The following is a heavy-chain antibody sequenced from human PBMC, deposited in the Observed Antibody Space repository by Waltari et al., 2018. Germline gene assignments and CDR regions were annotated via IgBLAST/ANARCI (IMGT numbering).Heavy chain of an antibody. V-gene: IGHV1-69*01. CDR2: IIPIVGTA. D-gene: IGHD6-13*01. J-gene: IGHJ6*03. CDR3: ARGDSSSWSPSPLYYYYYMDV. Sequence: QVQLVQSGAEVKKPGSSVKVSCKASGGTFSSYAISWVRQAPGQGLEWMGGIIPIVGTANYAQKFPGRVTITADESTSTAYMELSSLRSEDTAVYYCARGDSSSWSPSPLYYYYYMDVWGKGTTVTVSS. CDR1: GGTFSSYA.